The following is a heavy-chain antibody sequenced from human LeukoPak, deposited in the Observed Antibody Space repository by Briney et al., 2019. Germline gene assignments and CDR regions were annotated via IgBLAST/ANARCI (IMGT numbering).Heavy chain of an antibody. V-gene: IGHV1-69*13. CDR3: ARRGGYYDSSGYYEMSEWFDP. J-gene: IGHJ5*02. CDR1: GGTFSSYA. CDR2: IIPIFGTA. D-gene: IGHD3-22*01. Sequence: ASVKVSCKASGGTFSSYAISWVRQAPGQGLEWMGGIIPIFGTANYAQKFKGRVTITADESKSTLYMEMSSLRSEVTAVYYCARRGGYYDSSGYYEMSEWFDPWGQGNLVTVSS.